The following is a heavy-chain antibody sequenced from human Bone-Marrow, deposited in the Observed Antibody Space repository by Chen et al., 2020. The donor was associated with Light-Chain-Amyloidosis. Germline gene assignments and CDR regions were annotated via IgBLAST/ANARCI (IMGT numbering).Heavy chain of an antibody. CDR1: GGSFREFS. V-gene: IGHV4-34*02. CDR3: ARGGGGITGTTLAYAFDV. CDR2: INQNGNT. Sequence: QVQLQQWVAGLLKPSATLSLTCAVYGGSFREFSWTWIRQPPGKGLEWVGDINQNGNTNYNPSLRSRVSISVDASKNRFSLKLNSVTAADTSVYYCARGGGGITGTTLAYAFDVWGQGAMVTVSS. D-gene: IGHD1-7*01. J-gene: IGHJ3*01.